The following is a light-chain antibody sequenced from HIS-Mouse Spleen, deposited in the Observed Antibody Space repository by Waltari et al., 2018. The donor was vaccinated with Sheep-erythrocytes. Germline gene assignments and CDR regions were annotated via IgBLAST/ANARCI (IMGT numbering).Light chain of an antibody. V-gene: IGLV2-23*01. CDR1: SSDVGSYNL. J-gene: IGLJ3*02. CDR3: CSYAGSSTWV. Sequence: QSALTQPASVSGSPGQSITISCTGTSSDVGSYNLVSWYQQHTGKAPKLMIYEGSKRPSGVSNRFSGSKSGNTAYLTISGLQAEDDADYYCCSYAGSSTWVFGGGTKLTVL. CDR2: EGS.